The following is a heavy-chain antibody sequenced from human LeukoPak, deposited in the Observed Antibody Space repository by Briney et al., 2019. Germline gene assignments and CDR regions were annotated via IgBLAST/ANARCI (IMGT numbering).Heavy chain of an antibody. J-gene: IGHJ5*02. CDR2: INVGNGNT. V-gene: IGHV1-3*01. CDR1: GYTFTTYA. Sequence: GASVKVSCKASGYTFTTYALTWVRQAPGQRLEWMGWINVGNGNTKSSQKFQGRVTITRDMSASTAYMELSSLRSDDTAVYYCARDCSGGPPGWFDPWGQGTLVTVST. CDR3: ARDCSGGPPGWFDP. D-gene: IGHD2-15*01.